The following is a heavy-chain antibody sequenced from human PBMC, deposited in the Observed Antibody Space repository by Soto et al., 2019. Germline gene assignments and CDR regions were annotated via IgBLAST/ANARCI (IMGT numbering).Heavy chain of an antibody. CDR2: IYPDDSDT. J-gene: IGHJ6*02. CDR3: ARKRRHAYDNCFLCPMEV. Sequence: GESLKISCQSSGSTFSTYWVAWVRQRPGKALEWLGLIYPDDSDTRYNPSFRGQVTISAEKSSSTIFLQWSSLKASDTATYYCARKRRHAYDNCFLCPMEVWGQGTTVTV. CDR1: GSTFSTYW. V-gene: IGHV5-51*01. D-gene: IGHD2-21*01.